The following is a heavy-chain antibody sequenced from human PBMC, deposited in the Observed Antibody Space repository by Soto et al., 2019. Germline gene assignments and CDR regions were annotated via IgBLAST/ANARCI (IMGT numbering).Heavy chain of an antibody. J-gene: IGHJ4*02. CDR3: ARGSEDRIAAAGTLRLWGKFDY. D-gene: IGHD6-13*01. CDR1: GGSFSGYY. Sequence: SETLSLTCAVYGGSFSGYYWSWIRQPPGKGLEWIGEINHSGRTNYNPSLKSRVTISVDTSKNQFSLKLSSVTAEDTDVYYCARGSEDRIAAAGTLRLWGKFDYWGQGTLVTVSS. CDR2: INHSGRT. V-gene: IGHV4-34*01.